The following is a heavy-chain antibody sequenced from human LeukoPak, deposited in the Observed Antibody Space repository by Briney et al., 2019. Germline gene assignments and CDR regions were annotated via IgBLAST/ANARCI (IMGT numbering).Heavy chain of an antibody. CDR1: GYSISSGYY. CDR3: ARFNTATPPGEAY. D-gene: IGHD5-18*01. V-gene: IGHV4-38-2*02. J-gene: IGHJ4*02. Sequence: SETLSLTCTVSGYSISSGYYWGWIRQPPGKGLEWIGSIYHSGSTYYNPSLKSRVTISVDTSKNQFSLKLSSVTAADTAVYYCARFNTATPPGEAYWGQGTLVTVSS. CDR2: IYHSGST.